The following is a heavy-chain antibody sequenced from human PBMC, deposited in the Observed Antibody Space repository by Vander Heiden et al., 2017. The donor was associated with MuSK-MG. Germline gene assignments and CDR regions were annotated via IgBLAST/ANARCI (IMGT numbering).Heavy chain of an antibody. CDR3: ARLYCSGGSCYSGYGMDV. CDR2: IYYSGST. CDR1: GGSISSSSYY. V-gene: IGHV4-39*01. J-gene: IGHJ6*02. D-gene: IGHD2-15*01. Sequence: QLQLQESGPGLVKPSETLSLTCTVSGGSISSSSYYWGWIRQPPGKGLEWIGSIYYSGSTYYNPSLKSRVTISVDTSKNQFSLKLSSVTAADTAVYYCARLYCSGGSCYSGYGMDVWGQRTTVTVSS.